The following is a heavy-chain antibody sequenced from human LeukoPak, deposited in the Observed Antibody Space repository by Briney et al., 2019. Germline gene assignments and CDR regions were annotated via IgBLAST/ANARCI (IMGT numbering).Heavy chain of an antibody. CDR3: ARRDVMLHSAFDI. CDR1: GGSISSYY. D-gene: IGHD2-8*01. Sequence: SETLSLTCTVSGGSISSYYWSWIRQPPGKGLEWIGYIYYSGSNNYNPSLKSRVTISVDTSKNPFSLTLSSVTAPDTAVYYCARRDVMLHSAFDIWGQGTMVTVSS. J-gene: IGHJ3*02. V-gene: IGHV4-59*08. CDR2: IYYSGSN.